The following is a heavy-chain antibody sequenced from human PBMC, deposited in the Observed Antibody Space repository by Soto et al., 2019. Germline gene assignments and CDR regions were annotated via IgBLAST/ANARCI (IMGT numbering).Heavy chain of an antibody. D-gene: IGHD5-12*01. J-gene: IGHJ3*02. CDR3: AKRRDGYPYAFDI. Sequence: SETLSLTCTVSGGSISSSSYYWGWIRQPPGKGLEWIGGIYYSGSTYYNPSLKSRVTISVDTSKNQFSLKLSSVTAADTAVYYCAKRRDGYPYAFDIWGQGTMVTVS. CDR2: IYYSGST. V-gene: IGHV4-39*01. CDR1: GGSISSSSYY.